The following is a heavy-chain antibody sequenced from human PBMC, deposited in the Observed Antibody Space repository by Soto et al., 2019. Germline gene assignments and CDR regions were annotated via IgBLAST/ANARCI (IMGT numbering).Heavy chain of an antibody. CDR2: ISAVNGNT. J-gene: IGHJ6*02. Sequence: GASEKVSCKASGYTFTSYAISWVRQAPGQGLAWMGWISAVNGNTNYAQKLQRRVTMTTDTSTSTAYMELRSLRSDDTAVYYCAKGYDILTGYSRDYYYYGMDVWGQGTTVTVSS. CDR1: GYTFTSYA. D-gene: IGHD3-9*01. V-gene: IGHV1-18*04. CDR3: AKGYDILTGYSRDYYYYGMDV.